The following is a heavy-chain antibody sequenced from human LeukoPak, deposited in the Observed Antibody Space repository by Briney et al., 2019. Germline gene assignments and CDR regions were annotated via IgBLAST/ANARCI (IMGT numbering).Heavy chain of an antibody. D-gene: IGHD5-12*01. Sequence: PGGSLRLSCAASGFTFSSYGMHWVRQAPGKGLEWVAFIRYDGSNKYYTDSVKGRFTISRDNSKNTLYLQMNSLRAEDTAVYYCARDYLGYSGYDSDDYWGQGTLVTVSS. V-gene: IGHV3-30*02. J-gene: IGHJ4*02. CDR3: ARDYLGYSGYDSDDY. CDR2: IRYDGSNK. CDR1: GFTFSSYG.